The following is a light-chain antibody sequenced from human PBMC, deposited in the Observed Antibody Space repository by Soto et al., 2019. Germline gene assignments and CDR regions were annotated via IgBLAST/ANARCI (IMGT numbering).Light chain of an antibody. J-gene: IGKJ2*01. CDR2: GAS. CDR3: QRPGT. V-gene: IGKV3-15*01. CDR1: QTISND. Sequence: EVVMTQSPATVSVSPGEGVTLSCRASQTISNDLAWYQQKPGQAPRLLIYGASTRATGVPARFSGGGSGTDFTLTISSLEPEDFAVYYCQRPGTFGQGTKLEIK.